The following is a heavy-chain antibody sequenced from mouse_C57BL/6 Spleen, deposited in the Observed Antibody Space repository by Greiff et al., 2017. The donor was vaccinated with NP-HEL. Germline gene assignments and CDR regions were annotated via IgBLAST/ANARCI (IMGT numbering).Heavy chain of an antibody. CDR3: ARDGSSRDY. Sequence: VQLQQSGPELVKPGASVKISCKASGYSFTGYYMNWVKQSPEKSLEWIGEINPSTGGTSYNQKFKAKATLTVDQSSSTAYMQLKSLTSEDSAVYYCARDGSSRDYWGQGTTLTVSS. V-gene: IGHV1-42*01. J-gene: IGHJ2*01. D-gene: IGHD1-1*01. CDR2: INPSTGGT. CDR1: GYSFTGYY.